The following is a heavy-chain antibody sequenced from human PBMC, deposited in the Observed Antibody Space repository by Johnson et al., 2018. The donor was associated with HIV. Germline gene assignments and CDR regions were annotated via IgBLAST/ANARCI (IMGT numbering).Heavy chain of an antibody. CDR3: AKDSRPQTFDI. D-gene: IGHD2-15*01. J-gene: IGHJ3*02. CDR2: ISGSTGRT. V-gene: IGHV3-66*02. Sequence: VQLMESGGGLVQPGGSLRLSCAASGFTVSSNYMSWVRQAPGKGLEWVSVISGSTGRTNYADSVKGRFTISRDNSKNTLYLQMNILRAEDTAVYYCAKDSRPQTFDIWGQGTMVTVSS. CDR1: GFTVSSNY.